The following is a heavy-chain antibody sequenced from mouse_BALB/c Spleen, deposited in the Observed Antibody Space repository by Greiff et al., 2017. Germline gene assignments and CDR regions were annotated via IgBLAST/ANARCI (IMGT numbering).Heavy chain of an antibody. V-gene: IGHV14-3*02. CDR1: GFNIKDTY. D-gene: IGHD1-1*01. CDR3: ARHYYGSRGAPFDY. Sequence: VQLQQSGAELVKPGASVKLSCTASGFNIKDTYMHWVKQRPEQGLEWIGRIDPANGNTKYDPKFQGKATITADTSSNTAYLQLSSLTSEDTAVYYGARHYYGSRGAPFDYWGQGTTLTVSS. CDR2: IDPANGNT. J-gene: IGHJ2*01.